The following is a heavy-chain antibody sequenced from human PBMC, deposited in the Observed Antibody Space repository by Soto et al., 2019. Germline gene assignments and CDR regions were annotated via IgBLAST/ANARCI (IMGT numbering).Heavy chain of an antibody. CDR1: GYTFTSYY. V-gene: IGHV1-46*01. Sequence: ASVKVSCKASGYTFTSYYMHWVRQAPGQGLEWMGIINPSGGSTSYAQKFQGRVTMTRATSTSTVYMELSSLRSEDTAVYYCARDRLRDSSGYAIDAFDIWGQGTMVTVSS. CDR2: INPSGGST. J-gene: IGHJ3*02. CDR3: ARDRLRDSSGYAIDAFDI. D-gene: IGHD3-22*01.